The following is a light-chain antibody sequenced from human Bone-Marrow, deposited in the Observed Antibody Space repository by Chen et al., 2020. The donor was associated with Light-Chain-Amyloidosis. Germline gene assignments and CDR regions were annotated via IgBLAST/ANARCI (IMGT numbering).Light chain of an antibody. CDR1: SSDVGGDNH. CDR2: GVT. V-gene: IGLV2-14*01. CDR3: SSYTITNTLV. J-gene: IGLJ1*01. Sequence: QSALTQPASVSGSPGQSITISCTGTSSDVGGDNHVPWYQQHPDKAPKLMIYGVTNRPSWVPDRFSGSKSDNTASLTISGLQTEDEADYFCSSYTITNTLVFGSGTRVTVL.